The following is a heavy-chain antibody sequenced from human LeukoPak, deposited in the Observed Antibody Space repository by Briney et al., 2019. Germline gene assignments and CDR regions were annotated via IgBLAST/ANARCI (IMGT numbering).Heavy chain of an antibody. V-gene: IGHV4-59*08. J-gene: IGHJ4*02. CDR2: IYYSGST. D-gene: IGHD5-24*01. CDR1: GGSISSYY. Sequence: SETLSLTCTVSGGSISSYYWSWIRQPPGKGLEWIGYIYYSGSTNYNPSLKSRVTISVDTSKNQFSLKLSSVTAADTAVYYCVGGGYKWYYFDYWGQGTLVTVSS. CDR3: VGGGYKWYYFDY.